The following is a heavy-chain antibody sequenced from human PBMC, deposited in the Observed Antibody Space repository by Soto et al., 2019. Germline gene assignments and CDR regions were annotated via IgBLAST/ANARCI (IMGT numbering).Heavy chain of an antibody. Sequence: QVQLVQSGAEVKKPGSSVKVSCKASGDTFTIFAISWVRQAPGQGLEWMGGIIPTIGTTNYAQRFQGRITITGDESTGTPYMALSSLKSEDTAVYYCARDLGSGYDPGDYWGQGTLVTVSS. V-gene: IGHV1-69*12. J-gene: IGHJ4*02. CDR1: GDTFTIFA. CDR2: IIPTIGTT. D-gene: IGHD5-12*01. CDR3: ARDLGSGYDPGDY.